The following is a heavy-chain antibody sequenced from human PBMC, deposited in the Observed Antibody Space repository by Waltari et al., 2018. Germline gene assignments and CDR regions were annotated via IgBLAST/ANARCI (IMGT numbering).Heavy chain of an antibody. Sequence: QVQLVQSGAEVKKPGSSVKVSCKASGGTFSSYAISWVRQAPGQGLEWMGGIIPIFGTANYEQKCQGRVTITADESTSTAYMELSSLRSEDTAVYYCARVTAGTTLYYYYYGMDVWGQGTTVTVSS. CDR3: ARVTAGTTLYYYYYGMDV. CDR2: IIPIFGTA. CDR1: GGTFSSYA. J-gene: IGHJ6*02. D-gene: IGHD1-7*01. V-gene: IGHV1-69*01.